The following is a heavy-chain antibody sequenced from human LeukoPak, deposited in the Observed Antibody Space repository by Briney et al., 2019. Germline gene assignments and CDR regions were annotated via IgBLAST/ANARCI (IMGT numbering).Heavy chain of an antibody. D-gene: IGHD5-24*01. J-gene: IGHJ4*02. Sequence: GGSLRLSCVASGFTFSSYAMICVRQAPGKALEGFSVISGSAGSTYYADSVKGRFTISRDNSKNTLYLQMNSLRAEDTAIYYCAKAAQRWLQLPDYWGQGTLVTVSS. CDR3: AKAAQRWLQLPDY. CDR2: ISGSAGST. V-gene: IGHV3-23*01. CDR1: GFTFSSYA.